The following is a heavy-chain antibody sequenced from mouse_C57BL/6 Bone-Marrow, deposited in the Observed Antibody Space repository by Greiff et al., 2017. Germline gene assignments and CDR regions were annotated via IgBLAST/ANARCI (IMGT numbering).Heavy chain of an antibody. CDR2: ISGGGGNT. CDR1: GFTFSSYT. J-gene: IGHJ3*01. CDR3: ARHEDYTWFAY. Sequence: EVKLMESGGGLVKPGGSLKLSCAASGFTFSSYTMSWVRQTPEKRLEWVATISGGGGNTYYPDNVKGRFTISRDNAKNTLYLQMSSLRSEDTALYYCARHEDYTWFAYWGQGTLVTVSA. D-gene: IGHD2-12*01. V-gene: IGHV5-9*01.